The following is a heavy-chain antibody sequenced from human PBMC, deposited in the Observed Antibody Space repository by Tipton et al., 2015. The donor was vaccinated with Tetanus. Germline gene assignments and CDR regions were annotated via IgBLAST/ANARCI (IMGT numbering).Heavy chain of an antibody. D-gene: IGHD3-9*01. V-gene: IGHV3-21*01. CDR3: ARVARDFLTGSPNY. J-gene: IGHJ4*02. CDR1: GFTFSSYS. Sequence: SLRLSCAASGFTFSSYSMNWIRQAPGKGLEWVSSISSSSTYIYYADSVKGRFTISRDNAKNSLYLQMNSLRAEDTAVYYCARVARDFLTGSPNYWGQGPLVPVSS. CDR2: ISSSSTYI.